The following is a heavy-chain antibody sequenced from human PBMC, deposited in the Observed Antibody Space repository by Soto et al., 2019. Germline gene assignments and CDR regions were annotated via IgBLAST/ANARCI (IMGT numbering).Heavy chain of an antibody. V-gene: IGHV1-18*01. D-gene: IGHD3-10*01. CDR2: ISAYNGNT. Sequence: QVQLVQSGAEVKKPGASVKVSCKASGYTFTSYGISWVRQAPGQGLEWMGWISAYNGNTNYAQKLQGRVSMTTDTSTSTAYMELRSLRSDDTSVYYCARDMILLWFGELSSAYNWFDPSGQGALVTVSS. CDR1: GYTFTSYG. CDR3: ARDMILLWFGELSSAYNWFDP. J-gene: IGHJ5*02.